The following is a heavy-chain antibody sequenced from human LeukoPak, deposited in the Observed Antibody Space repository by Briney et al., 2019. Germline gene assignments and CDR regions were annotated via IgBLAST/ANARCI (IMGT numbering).Heavy chain of an antibody. CDR1: GFTFSSYG. D-gene: IGHD3-22*01. J-gene: IGHJ4*02. Sequence: PGGSLRLSCAASGFTFSSYGMHWVRQAPGKGLEWVAVIWYDGSNKYYADSVKGRFTISRDNSKNTLYLQMNSLRAEDTAVYYCAKHPYDSSGYYYLYYFDYWGQGTLVTVSS. CDR3: AKHPYDSSGYYYLYYFDY. CDR2: IWYDGSNK. V-gene: IGHV3-33*06.